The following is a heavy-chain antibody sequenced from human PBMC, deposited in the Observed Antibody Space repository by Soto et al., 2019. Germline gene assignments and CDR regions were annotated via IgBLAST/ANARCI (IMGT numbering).Heavy chain of an antibody. CDR3: AKGQGSSWYEIDY. CDR1: GFTFSNYA. D-gene: IGHD6-13*01. Sequence: EVQLLESGGGLVQPGGSLRLSCAASGFTFSNYAVTWVRQAPGKGLEWVSTISGSGGSTYYADSVKGRFTISRDNSKKTLYLQMSSLRAEDTTVYYCAKGQGSSWYEIDYWGQGTLVTVSS. V-gene: IGHV3-23*01. J-gene: IGHJ4*02. CDR2: ISGSGGST.